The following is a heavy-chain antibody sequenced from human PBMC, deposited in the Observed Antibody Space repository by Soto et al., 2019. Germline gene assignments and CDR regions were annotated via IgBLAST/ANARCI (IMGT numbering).Heavy chain of an antibody. V-gene: IGHV4-30-4*01. CDR3: ATESSGASPLHFDF. Sequence: QVLLEESGPGLVKPSQTLSLTCTVSGGSVSSGYHYWSWIRQPPGKGLEWIGYVYYSGSTYYNPSLGSRVTISIDTSKNQFSLKRNPVTASDAAVYFCATESSGASPLHFDFWGQGALVSVSS. CDR2: VYYSGST. D-gene: IGHD2-15*01. CDR1: GGSVSSGYHY. J-gene: IGHJ4*02.